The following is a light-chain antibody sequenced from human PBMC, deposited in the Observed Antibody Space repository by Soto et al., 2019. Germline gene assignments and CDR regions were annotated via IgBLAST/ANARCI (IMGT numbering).Light chain of an antibody. Sequence: IVMTQSPDSLAVSLGERATINCKSSQSVLYSSNNKNYLAWYQHKPGQSPKLLVYWASTRESGVPDRFSGSGSGTDFTLTISSLQAEDVAVYYCQQYYSTPQTFGQGTKGEIK. CDR3: QQYYSTPQT. CDR2: WAS. CDR1: QSVLYSSNNKNY. J-gene: IGKJ1*01. V-gene: IGKV4-1*01.